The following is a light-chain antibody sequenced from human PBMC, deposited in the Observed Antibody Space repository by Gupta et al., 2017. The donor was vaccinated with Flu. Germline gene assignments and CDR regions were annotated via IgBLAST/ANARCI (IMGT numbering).Light chain of an antibody. Sequence: DIVTTQSPVPLAVSLGERATIYCKSSQSILYTSNNKNYLAWYQQKAGQPPKLLIYWASTRESGVPDRCRGSGSGTDFTLTINNLQAEDVAVYFCQQYHTTPLTFGPGTKVQVK. J-gene: IGKJ3*01. CDR1: QSILYTSNNKNY. CDR2: WAS. V-gene: IGKV4-1*01. CDR3: QQYHTTPLT.